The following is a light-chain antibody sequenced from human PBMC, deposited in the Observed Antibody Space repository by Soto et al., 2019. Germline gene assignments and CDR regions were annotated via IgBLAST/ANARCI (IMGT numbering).Light chain of an antibody. V-gene: IGKV3-15*01. CDR2: GAS. CDR3: QQYNNWPVT. Sequence: EIVMTQSPATLSVSPGERATLSCRASQSVSSNLSWYQQQPGQAPRLLLYGASTRATGIPARFSGSGSGTEFTLTISSLQSEDFAVYYCQQYNNWPVTFGQGTKVEIK. CDR1: QSVSSN. J-gene: IGKJ1*01.